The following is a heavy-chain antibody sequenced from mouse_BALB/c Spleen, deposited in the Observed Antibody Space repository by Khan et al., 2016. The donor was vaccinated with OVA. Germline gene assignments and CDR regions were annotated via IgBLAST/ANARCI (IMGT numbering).Heavy chain of an antibody. Sequence: VQLQQSGPVLVKPGASVKMSCKASGFTFTNYIVHWVQQKPGQGLEWIGYINPYNDGAKYNEKFKGKATLTSDKSSSPAYMELSGLTSDDSTVYYCAREFGSSFWFAYWGQGTLVTVSA. D-gene: IGHD1-1*01. CDR1: GFTFTNYI. CDR2: INPYNDGA. V-gene: IGHV1S136*01. J-gene: IGHJ3*01. CDR3: AREFGSSFWFAY.